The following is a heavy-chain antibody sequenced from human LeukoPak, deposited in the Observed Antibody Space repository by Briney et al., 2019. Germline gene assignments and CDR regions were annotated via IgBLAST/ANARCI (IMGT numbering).Heavy chain of an antibody. CDR1: GGSFSGYY. J-gene: IGHJ4*02. D-gene: IGHD6-13*01. CDR3: ARHRQGGIYSSSWYGFDY. V-gene: IGHV4-34*01. Sequence: SETLSLTCAVYGGSFSGYYWSWIRQPPGKGLEWIGEINHSGSTNYNPSLKSRVTISVDTSKDQFSLKLSSVTAADTAVYYCARHRQGGIYSSSWYGFDYWGQGTLVTVSS. CDR2: INHSGST.